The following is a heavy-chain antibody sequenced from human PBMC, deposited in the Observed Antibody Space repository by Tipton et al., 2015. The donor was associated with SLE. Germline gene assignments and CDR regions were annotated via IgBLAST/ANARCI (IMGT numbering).Heavy chain of an antibody. V-gene: IGHV1-69*05. CDR1: GGTFSSYA. CDR2: IIPLFGTA. Sequence: QLVQSGAEVKKPGSSVKVSCKASGGTFSSYAISWVRQAPGQGLEWMGGIIPLFGTANYAQKFQGRVTITTNESTSTVYMELSSLRSEDTAVYYCATWAAVGTHYYYYFMDVWGQGP. CDR3: ATWAAVGTHYYYYFMDV. D-gene: IGHD6-13*01. J-gene: IGHJ6*02.